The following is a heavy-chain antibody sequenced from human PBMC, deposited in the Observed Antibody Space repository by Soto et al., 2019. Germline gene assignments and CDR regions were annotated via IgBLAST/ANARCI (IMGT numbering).Heavy chain of an antibody. CDR2: IKSKTTSYTT. V-gene: IGHV3-73*01. J-gene: IGHJ6*02. D-gene: IGHD2-2*01. Sequence: PGGSLRLSCAASGFTFTTACINWVRQAPGKGLELVGRIKSKTTSYTTAYAASVKGRFTISRDDPKNMAYLQMNSLKTEDTAVYYCTRPRYCSSTSCMDVWGQGTTVTVSS. CDR1: GFTFTTAC. CDR3: TRPRYCSSTSCMDV.